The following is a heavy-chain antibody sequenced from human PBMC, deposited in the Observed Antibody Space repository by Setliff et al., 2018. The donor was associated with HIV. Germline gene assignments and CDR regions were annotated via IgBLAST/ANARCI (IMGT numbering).Heavy chain of an antibody. J-gene: IGHJ6*02. CDR3: AKSRDYQLLHYYGVDV. CDR1: DFSFSRYD. V-gene: IGHV3-48*01. D-gene: IGHD2-2*01. Sequence: GSLRLSCAASDFSFSRYDMNWVRQAPGKGLECVSYISSSSSTVYYADSVKGRFTISRDNSKNTLFLQMNSLRAEDTAVYYCAKSRDYQLLHYYGVDVWGQGTTVTVSS. CDR2: ISSSSSTV.